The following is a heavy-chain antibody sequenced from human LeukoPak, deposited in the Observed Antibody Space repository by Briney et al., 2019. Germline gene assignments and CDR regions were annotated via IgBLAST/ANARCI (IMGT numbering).Heavy chain of an antibody. CDR1: GFTFSNYW. CDR2: IRRKASGGAI. CDR3: SRAQSGSGLGY. J-gene: IGHJ4*02. V-gene: IGHV3-49*03. Sequence: PGGSLRLSCAASGFTFSNYWMSWFRQAPGKGLEWVGFIRRKASGGAIEYAASVKGRFTISRDDSNGIAYLQMNSLRAEDTAVYYCSRAQSGSGLGYWGQGTLVTVSS. D-gene: IGHD6-25*01.